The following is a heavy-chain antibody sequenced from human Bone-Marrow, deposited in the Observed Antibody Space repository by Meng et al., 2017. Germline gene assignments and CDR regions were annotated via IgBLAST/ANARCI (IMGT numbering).Heavy chain of an antibody. CDR2: ISPNSGGT. D-gene: IGHD1-26*01. J-gene: IGHJ4*02. V-gene: IGHV1-2*06. Sequence: VRVVESGVEVRKPGASGKVFCKACGDTFTGYYMHWVGQAPGQGLEWMGRISPNSGGTNYAQKFQGRVTMTRDTSISTAYMELSRLGSDDTAVYYCARGVVGAPCDWGQGTLVTVSS. CDR3: ARGVVGAPCD. CDR1: GDTFTGYY.